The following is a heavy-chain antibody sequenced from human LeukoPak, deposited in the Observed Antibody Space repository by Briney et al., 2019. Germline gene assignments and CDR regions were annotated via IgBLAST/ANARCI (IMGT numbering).Heavy chain of an antibody. V-gene: IGHV4-59*01. Sequence: SETLSLTCTVSGGSISSYYWSWIRQPPGKGLELIGYIYYSGSTNYNPSLKSRVTISVDTSKNQFSLKLSSVTAADTAVYYCAREGDSSGYYFSYWGQGTLVTVSS. CDR2: IYYSGST. D-gene: IGHD3-22*01. CDR3: AREGDSSGYYFSY. J-gene: IGHJ4*02. CDR1: GGSISSYY.